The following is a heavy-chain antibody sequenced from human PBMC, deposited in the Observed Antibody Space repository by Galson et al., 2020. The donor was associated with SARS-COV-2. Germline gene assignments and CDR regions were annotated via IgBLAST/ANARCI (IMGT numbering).Heavy chain of an antibody. CDR2: IGGSREST. J-gene: IGHJ5*02. CDR3: AKDIWFWSGYYDP. Sequence: GGSLRLSCAASGFHFSDYAMAWVRQAPGKGLEWVAAIGGSRESTYYTDSVEGRFTISRDFSSNTLFLHMNGLRAEDTAIYYCAKDIWFWSGYYDPWGQGTLVTVSS. V-gene: IGHV3-23*01. CDR1: GFHFSDYA. D-gene: IGHD3-3*01.